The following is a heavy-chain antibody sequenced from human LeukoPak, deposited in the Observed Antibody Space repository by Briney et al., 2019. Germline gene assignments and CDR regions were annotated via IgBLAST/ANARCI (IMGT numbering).Heavy chain of an antibody. CDR2: IKEDGSKK. CDR3: ARRYFDL. V-gene: IGHV3-7*05. J-gene: IGHJ2*01. Sequence: GGSLRLSCAASGFTFSRYWMSWVRQAPGKGLEWVANIKEDGSKKNYVDSVKGRFTISRDNAKNSLHLQMNSLRAEDTAVYYCARRYFDLWGRGTLVTVSS. CDR1: GFTFSRYW.